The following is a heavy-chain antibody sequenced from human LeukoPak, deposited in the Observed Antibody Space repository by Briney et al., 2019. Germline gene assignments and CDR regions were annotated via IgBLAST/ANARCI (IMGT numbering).Heavy chain of an antibody. J-gene: IGHJ3*02. CDR1: GYTLTELS. CDR3: ATPSVAGTSDAFDI. D-gene: IGHD6-19*01. CDR2: FDPEDGET. Sequence: ASVTVSCKVSGYTLTELSMHWVRQAPGKGLEWMGGFDPEDGETIYAQKFQGRVTMTEDTSTDTAYMGLSSLRSEDTAVYYCATPSVAGTSDAFDIWGQGTMVTVSS. V-gene: IGHV1-24*01.